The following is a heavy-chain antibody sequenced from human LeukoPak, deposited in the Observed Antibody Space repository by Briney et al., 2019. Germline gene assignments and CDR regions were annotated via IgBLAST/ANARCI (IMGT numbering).Heavy chain of an antibody. V-gene: IGHV4-39*07. CDR3: ARDAGPYYYYMDV. D-gene: IGHD3-10*01. CDR2: IYYSGST. CDR1: GGSVSRRPYY. J-gene: IGHJ6*03. Sequence: SETLSLTCTVSGGSVSRRPYYWGWIRQPPGKGLEWIGNIYYSGSTYYNPSLKSRVTISVDTSKNQFSLKLSSVTAADTAVYYCARDAGPYYYYMDVWGKGTTVTVSS.